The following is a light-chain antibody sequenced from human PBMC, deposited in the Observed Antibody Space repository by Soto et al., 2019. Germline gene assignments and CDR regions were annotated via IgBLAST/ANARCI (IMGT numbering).Light chain of an antibody. CDR2: DVT. J-gene: IGLJ2*01. CDR3: SSYRSGSTLVV. V-gene: IGLV2-14*03. Sequence: QSALTQPASLSGSPGQSLTISCTGTSIDIGGYNYVSWYQQHPGKAPTLMIYDVTTRPSGISHRFSGSKSGNTASLTILGLQAEDEALYYCSSYRSGSTLVVFGGGTKVTVL. CDR1: SIDIGGYNY.